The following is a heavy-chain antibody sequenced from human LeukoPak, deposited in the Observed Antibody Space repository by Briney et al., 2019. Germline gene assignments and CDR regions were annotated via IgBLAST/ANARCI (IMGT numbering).Heavy chain of an antibody. CDR1: GGSISSGGYY. J-gene: IGHJ4*02. D-gene: IGHD4-23*01. CDR2: IYYSGST. CDR3: ATSYYGGNLPPDY. Sequence: SQTLSLTCTVPGGSISSGGYYWSWIRQHPGKGLEWIGYIYYSGSTYYNPSLKSRVTISVDTSKNQFSLKLSSVTAADTAVYYCATSYYGGNLPPDYWGQGTLVTVSS. V-gene: IGHV4-31*03.